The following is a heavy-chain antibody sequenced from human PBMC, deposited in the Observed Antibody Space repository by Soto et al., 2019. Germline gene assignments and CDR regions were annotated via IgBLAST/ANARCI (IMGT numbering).Heavy chain of an antibody. V-gene: IGHV4-31*03. J-gene: IGHJ5*02. CDR2: IYNSGTT. Sequence: SETLSLTCTVSGASISSGGYYWTWIRQHPGKGLEWIGYIYNSGTTNYNPSLKSRVTISVDTSKNQFSLNLSSVTAADTAVYYCARDYYSSTKWPFRLVPWGQETLVTVSS. D-gene: IGHD6-13*01. CDR1: GASISSGGYY. CDR3: ARDYYSSTKWPFRLVP.